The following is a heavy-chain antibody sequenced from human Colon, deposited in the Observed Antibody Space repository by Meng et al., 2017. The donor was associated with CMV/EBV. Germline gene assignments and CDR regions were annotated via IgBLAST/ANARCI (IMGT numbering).Heavy chain of an antibody. Sequence: GGSLRLSCTSSGFNFYTFAMHWVRQAPGKGLEWVAVSSYDGRNFWYADSVKGRFTISKDNSNNMFHMEMKNLKIEDSAVYYCARHVGSGSFGGRLDSWGQGTLVTVSS. V-gene: IGHV3-30*03. CDR2: SSYDGRNF. J-gene: IGHJ4*02. CDR1: GFNFYTFA. CDR3: ARHVGSGSFGGRLDS. D-gene: IGHD3-10*01.